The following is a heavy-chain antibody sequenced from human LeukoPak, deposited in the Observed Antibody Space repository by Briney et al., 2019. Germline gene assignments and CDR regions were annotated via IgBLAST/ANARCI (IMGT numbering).Heavy chain of an antibody. CDR2: IDPSDSYT. J-gene: IGHJ4*02. D-gene: IGHD6-13*01. Sequence: GESLRISCKGSGYTFTSYWITWVCQMPGKGLEWMGRIDPSDSYTNYSPSFQGHVTISTDKSFSTAYLQWSSLKASDTAMYYCAGHKGIGTDFDYWGQGTLVTVSS. V-gene: IGHV5-10-1*01. CDR3: AGHKGIGTDFDY. CDR1: GYTFTSYW.